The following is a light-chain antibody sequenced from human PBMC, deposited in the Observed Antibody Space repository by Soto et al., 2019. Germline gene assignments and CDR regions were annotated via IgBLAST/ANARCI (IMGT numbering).Light chain of an antibody. V-gene: IGKV3-20*01. Sequence: EVMLTQSPGTLSLSPGERATLSCRASQSVSSNYLAWYQQKSGQAPRLLIYGASNRATGIPARFSGSGSGTDFTLTIRRLEPEDFAVYYCQQYDTSPRTFGQGTKVEVK. CDR2: GAS. CDR3: QQYDTSPRT. J-gene: IGKJ1*01. CDR1: QSVSSNY.